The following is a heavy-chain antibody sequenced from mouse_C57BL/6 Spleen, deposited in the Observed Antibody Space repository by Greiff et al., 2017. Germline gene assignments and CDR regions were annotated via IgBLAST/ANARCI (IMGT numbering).Heavy chain of an antibody. Sequence: QVQLKQPGAELVRPGSSVKLSCKASGYTFTSYWMDWVKQRPGQGLEWIGNIYPSDSETHYNQKFKDKATLTVDKSSSTAYMQLSSLTSEDSAVYYCARENYGYAMDYWGQGTSVTVSS. CDR2: IYPSDSET. D-gene: IGHD1-1*01. CDR1: GYTFTSYW. CDR3: ARENYGYAMDY. V-gene: IGHV1-61*01. J-gene: IGHJ4*01.